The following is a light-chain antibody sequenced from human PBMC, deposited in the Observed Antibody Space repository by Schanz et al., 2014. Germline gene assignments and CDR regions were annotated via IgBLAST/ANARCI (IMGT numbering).Light chain of an antibody. Sequence: DIQMTQSPSTLSASVGDRVTLTCRASQSISSWLAWYQQKPGKAPKVLISDASSLESGVPSRFSGSGSGTEFTLTISSLQPDDFATYYCQHRTFGQGTKLEIK. CDR3: QHRT. J-gene: IGKJ2*01. CDR1: QSISSW. CDR2: DAS. V-gene: IGKV1-5*01.